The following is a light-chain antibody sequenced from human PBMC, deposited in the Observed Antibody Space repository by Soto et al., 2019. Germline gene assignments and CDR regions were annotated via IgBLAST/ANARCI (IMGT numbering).Light chain of an antibody. CDR3: CSYTSSSTYV. CDR1: SSDVGAYNY. J-gene: IGLJ1*01. CDR2: DVS. Sequence: QSALTQPASVSGSRGQSITISCTGTSSDVGAYNYVSWFQQYPGKAPKLMIYDVSNRPSGVSNRFSGSKSGNTASLTISGLQAEDEADYYCCSYTSSSTYVFGTGTKVTVL. V-gene: IGLV2-14*01.